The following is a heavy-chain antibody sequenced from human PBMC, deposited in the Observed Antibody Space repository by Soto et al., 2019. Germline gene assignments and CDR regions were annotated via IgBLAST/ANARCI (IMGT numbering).Heavy chain of an antibody. CDR3: ASQEPAAKAFDI. CDR1: GGSISSSSYY. Sequence: SETLSLTCTVSGGSISSSSYYWGWIRQPPGKGLEWIGSIYYSGSTYYNPSLKSRVTISVDTSKNQFSLKLSSVTAADTAVYYCASQEPAAKAFDIWGQGTMVTVS. D-gene: IGHD2-2*01. V-gene: IGHV4-39*01. J-gene: IGHJ3*02. CDR2: IYYSGST.